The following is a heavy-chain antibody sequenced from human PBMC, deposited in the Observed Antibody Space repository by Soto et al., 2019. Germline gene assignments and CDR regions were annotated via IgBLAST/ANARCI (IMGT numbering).Heavy chain of an antibody. J-gene: IGHJ4*02. Sequence: SETLSLTCTVSGGSISSGDYYWSWIRQPPGKGLEWIGYIYYSGSTYYNPSLKSRVTISVDTSKNQFSLKLSSVTAADTAVYYCARDRPYDSSGFLVWGQGTLVTVSS. D-gene: IGHD3-22*01. CDR1: GGSISSGDYY. CDR3: ARDRPYDSSGFLV. CDR2: IYYSGST. V-gene: IGHV4-30-4*01.